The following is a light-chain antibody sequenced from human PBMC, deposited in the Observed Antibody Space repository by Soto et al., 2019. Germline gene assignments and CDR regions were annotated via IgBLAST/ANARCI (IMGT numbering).Light chain of an antibody. J-gene: IGKJ1*01. V-gene: IGKV3-20*01. Sequence: EIVLTQSPGTLSLSPGERATLSCRASQSVISTYLAWYQQKPGQAPRLLIYGASSRATGIPDRCSGSGSGTDFTLTISRLEPEDFAVYYCQQYRDSLGTFGQGTKVEIK. CDR2: GAS. CDR1: QSVISTY. CDR3: QQYRDSLGT.